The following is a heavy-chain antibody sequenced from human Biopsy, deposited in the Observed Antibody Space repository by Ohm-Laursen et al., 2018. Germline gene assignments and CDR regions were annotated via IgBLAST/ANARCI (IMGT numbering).Heavy chain of an antibody. CDR2: IKSKFDGETT. V-gene: IGHV3-15*01. D-gene: IGHD3-16*01. CDR1: GFTFGDAW. J-gene: IGHJ6*02. CDR3: STGGGDFYYNGMDV. Sequence: SLRLSCAASGFTFGDAWMSWIRQAPGKGLEWVGRIKSKFDGETTDYAAPVKGGFIISRDDSKSTLFLQMNSLKVEDTGVYFCSTGGGDFYYNGMDVWGQGTTVTVSS.